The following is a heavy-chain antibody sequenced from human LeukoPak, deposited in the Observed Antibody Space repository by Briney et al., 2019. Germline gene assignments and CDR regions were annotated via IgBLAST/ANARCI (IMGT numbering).Heavy chain of an antibody. D-gene: IGHD3-3*01. CDR2: INPSGGST. Sequence: ASVKVSCKASGYTFTSHYMHWVRQAPEQGLEWMGIINPSGGSTSYAQKFQGRVTMTRDMSTSTVYMELSSLRSEDTAVYYCARTTIFGVVIPFDYWGQGTLVTVSS. CDR1: GYTFTSHY. CDR3: ARTTIFGVVIPFDY. V-gene: IGHV1-46*01. J-gene: IGHJ4*02.